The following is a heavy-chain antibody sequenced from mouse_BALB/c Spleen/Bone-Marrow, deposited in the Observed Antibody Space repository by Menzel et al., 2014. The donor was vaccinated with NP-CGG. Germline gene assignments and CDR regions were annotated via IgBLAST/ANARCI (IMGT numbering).Heavy chain of an antibody. Sequence: VHLQQSGPGLVTPSQSLSITCTVSGFSLTSYDISWIRQPPGKGLEWLGVIWTNGGTNYNSAFMSRLSISKDNSKSQXXXXXXRLQTDDTAIYYCVRGDGYYWYFDVWGAGTTVTVSS. D-gene: IGHD2-3*01. J-gene: IGHJ1*01. CDR3: VRGDGYYWYFDV. V-gene: IGHV2-9-2*01. CDR2: IWTNGGT. CDR1: GFSLTSYD.